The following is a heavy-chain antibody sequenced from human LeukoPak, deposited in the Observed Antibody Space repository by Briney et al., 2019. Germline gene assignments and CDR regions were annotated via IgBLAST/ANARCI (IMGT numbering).Heavy chain of an antibody. CDR2: ISSTSTYT. CDR1: GFTFSDYY. CDR3: ASRAYYDSSGLDY. V-gene: IGHV3-11*03. J-gene: IGHJ4*02. Sequence: GGSLRLSCAASGFTFSDYYMSWVRQAPGKGLEWVSYISSTSTYTNYADSVKGRFTISRDNAKNSLYLQMNSLRAEDTAVYYCASRAYYDSSGLDYWGQGILVTVSS. D-gene: IGHD3-22*01.